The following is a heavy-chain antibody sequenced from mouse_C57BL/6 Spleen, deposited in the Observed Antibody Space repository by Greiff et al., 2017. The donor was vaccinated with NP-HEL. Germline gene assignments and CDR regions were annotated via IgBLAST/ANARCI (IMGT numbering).Heavy chain of an antibody. J-gene: IGHJ2*01. Sequence: EVHLVESEGGLVQPGSSMKLSCTASGFTFSDYYMAWVRQVPEKGLEWVANINYDGSSTYYLDSLKSRFIISRDNAKNILYLQMSSLKSEDTATYYCAREDYGSEAFDYWGQGTTLTVSS. V-gene: IGHV5-16*01. CDR2: INYDGSST. CDR1: GFTFSDYY. D-gene: IGHD1-1*01. CDR3: AREDYGSEAFDY.